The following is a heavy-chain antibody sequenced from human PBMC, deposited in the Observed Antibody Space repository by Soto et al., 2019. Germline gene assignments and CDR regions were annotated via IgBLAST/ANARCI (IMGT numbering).Heavy chain of an antibody. D-gene: IGHD6-19*01. CDR1: GFSLGTTGVG. CDR2: IYWDDDK. CDR3: AHSRYTSGSGDY. V-gene: IGHV2-5*02. Sequence: QITLKESGPTLVKPTQTLTLTCTFSGFSLGTTGVGVGWIRQPPGKALEWLALIYWDDDKGYSPSLKSRLTIAKDTPKNPVVLTMTNMDPVDTATYYCAHSRYTSGSGDYWGQGTLVTVSS. J-gene: IGHJ4*02.